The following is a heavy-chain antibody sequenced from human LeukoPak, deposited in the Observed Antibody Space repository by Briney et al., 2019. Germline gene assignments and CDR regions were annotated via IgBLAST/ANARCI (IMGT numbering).Heavy chain of an antibody. J-gene: IGHJ4*02. D-gene: IGHD2-2*03. V-gene: IGHV3-33*01. Sequence: GGSLGLSCAASGFTFSSFGMHWVRQAPGKGLEWVALIWFDGSNKYYADSVKRRFTISRDNSKNTLYLQMNSLRAEDTAVYYCAREHMDSNYFDYWGQGTLVTVSS. CDR3: AREHMDSNYFDY. CDR1: GFTFSSFG. CDR2: IWFDGSNK.